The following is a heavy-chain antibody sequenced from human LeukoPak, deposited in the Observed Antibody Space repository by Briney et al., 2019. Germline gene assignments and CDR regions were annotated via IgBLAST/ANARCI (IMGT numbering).Heavy chain of an antibody. J-gene: IGHJ5*02. CDR2: ISGSGGST. CDR1: GFTFSSYA. D-gene: IGHD6-13*01. V-gene: IGHV3-23*01. Sequence: GGSLRLSCAASGFTFSSYAMSWVRQAPGKGLEWVSAISGSGGSTYYADSAKGRFTISRDNSKNTLYLQMNSLRAEDTAVYYCAKEDPVSIAAAGIQGLWFDPWGQGTLVTVSS. CDR3: AKEDPVSIAAAGIQGLWFDP.